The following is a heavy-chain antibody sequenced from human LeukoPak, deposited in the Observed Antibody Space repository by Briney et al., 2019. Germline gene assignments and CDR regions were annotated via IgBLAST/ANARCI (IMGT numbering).Heavy chain of an antibody. CDR2: INPNSGGT. J-gene: IGHJ4*02. CDR3: ARGPGDSSGYYSHFDY. D-gene: IGHD3-22*01. V-gene: IGHV1-2*02. Sequence: GASVTVSCKASGYTFTGYYMHWVRQAPGQGLEWMGWINPNSGGTNYAQKFQGRVTMTRDTSISTAYMELSRLRSDDTAVYYCARGPGDSSGYYSHFDYWGQGTLVTVSS. CDR1: GYTFTGYY.